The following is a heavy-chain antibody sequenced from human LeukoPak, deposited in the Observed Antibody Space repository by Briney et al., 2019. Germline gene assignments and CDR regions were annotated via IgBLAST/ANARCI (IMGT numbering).Heavy chain of an antibody. J-gene: IGHJ4*02. V-gene: IGHV3-30*01. D-gene: IGHD3-16*01. CDR1: GFTLNSYI. CDR3: ARAYGGLIDY. CDR2: ISFDGRDK. Sequence: GGSLRLSCEASGFTLNSYIMHWVRQAPGKGLEWVALISFDGRDKQYADSVKGRFTISKDNSKTTLYLQMNSLSGDDTSMYFCARAYGGLIDYWGQGTPVTVSS.